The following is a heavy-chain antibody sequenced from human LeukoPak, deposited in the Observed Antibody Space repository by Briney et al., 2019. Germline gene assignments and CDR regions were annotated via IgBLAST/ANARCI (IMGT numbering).Heavy chain of an antibody. CDR2: IYSGGST. J-gene: IGHJ4*02. CDR3: ARTELHTAFDY. Sequence: GGSLRLSCAASGFTVSSNYMSWVRQAPGKGLEWVSVIYSGGSTYYADSVKGRFTISRDNSKNTLYLQMNSLRAEDTAVYYCARTELHTAFDYWGQGTLVTVSS. CDR1: GFTVSSNY. V-gene: IGHV3-66*01. D-gene: IGHD1-1*01.